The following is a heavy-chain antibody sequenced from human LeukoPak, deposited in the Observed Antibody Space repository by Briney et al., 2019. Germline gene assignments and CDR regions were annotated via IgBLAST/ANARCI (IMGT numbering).Heavy chain of an antibody. CDR3: AARYYDFWSGYYTDGYYYYMDV. V-gene: IGHV3-23*01. CDR1: GFTFSGYA. D-gene: IGHD3-3*01. Sequence: PGGSLRLSCAASGFTFSGYAMTWVRQAPGKGLDWVSSISGSGGTTYYADSVKGRFTISRDNSKNTLYLQMNSLRAEDTGVYYCAARYYDFWSGYYTDGYYYYMDVWGKGTTVTVSS. CDR2: ISGSGGTT. J-gene: IGHJ6*03.